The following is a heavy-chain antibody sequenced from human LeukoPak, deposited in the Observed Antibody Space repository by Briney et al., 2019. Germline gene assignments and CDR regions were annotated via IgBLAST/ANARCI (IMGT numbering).Heavy chain of an antibody. CDR3: ARQYSSGWYKGYFQY. Sequence: PSETLSLTCGVNGGSFSGYYWSWICQPPGKGLEWIGEINHSRSTNYNPSLKSRVTISVDTSKNQFSLKLSSVTAADTAVYYCARQYSSGWYKGYFQYWGQGTLVTVSS. CDR1: GGSFSGYY. V-gene: IGHV4-34*01. J-gene: IGHJ1*01. CDR2: INHSRST. D-gene: IGHD6-19*01.